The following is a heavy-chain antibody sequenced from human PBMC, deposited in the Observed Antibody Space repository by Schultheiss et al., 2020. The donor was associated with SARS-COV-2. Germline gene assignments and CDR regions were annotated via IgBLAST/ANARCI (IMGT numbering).Heavy chain of an antibody. CDR1: GGSISSYY. CDR3: AREVFFYYYMDV. J-gene: IGHJ6*03. CDR2: INHSGGT. D-gene: IGHD2-21*01. V-gene: IGHV4-34*01. Sequence: SETLSLTCTVSGGSISSYYWSWIRQPPEKGLEWIGEINHSGGTNYNPSLKSRVTISVDTSKNQFSLKLSSVTAADTAVYYCAREVFFYYYMDVWGKGTTVTVSS.